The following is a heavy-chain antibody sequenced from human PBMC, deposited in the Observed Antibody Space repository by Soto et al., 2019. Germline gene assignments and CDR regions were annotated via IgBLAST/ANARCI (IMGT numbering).Heavy chain of an antibody. Sequence: TLSLTCTVSGGSISSGDYYWSWIRQPPGKGLEWIGYIYYSGSTYYNPSLKSRVTISVDTSKNQFSLKLSSVTAADTAVYYCATFMVRGVPDYYYGMDVWGQGTTVTVSS. J-gene: IGHJ6*02. V-gene: IGHV4-30-4*01. CDR1: GGSISSGDYY. CDR3: ATFMVRGVPDYYYGMDV. D-gene: IGHD3-10*01. CDR2: IYYSGST.